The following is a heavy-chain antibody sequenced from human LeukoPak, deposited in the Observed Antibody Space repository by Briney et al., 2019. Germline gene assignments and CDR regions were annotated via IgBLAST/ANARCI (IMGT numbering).Heavy chain of an antibody. CDR1: GFTFSSSA. CDR3: AQNYYGDPNYYYGMDV. D-gene: IGHD4-17*01. Sequence: PGGSLRLSCAASGFTFSSSAMSWVRQAPGKGLEWVSAISGSGGSTYYADSVKGRFTLSRDNSKNTLYLQMNSLRAEDTAVYYCAQNYYGDPNYYYGMDVWGQGTTVTVSS. V-gene: IGHV3-23*01. CDR2: ISGSGGST. J-gene: IGHJ6*02.